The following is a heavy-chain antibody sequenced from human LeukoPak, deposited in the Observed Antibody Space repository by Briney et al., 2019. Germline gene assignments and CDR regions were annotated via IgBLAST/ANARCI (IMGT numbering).Heavy chain of an antibody. V-gene: IGHV3-30*18. CDR1: GFTFNNYG. J-gene: IGHJ4*02. CDR2: ISYDGRNK. D-gene: IGHD2-2*01. Sequence: GKSLRLSCAASGFTFNNYGMHWIRQAPGKGLEWVAVISYDGRNKHYPDSVKGRFTISRDISTDTLWLQMDSLRTEDTAVYYCAKGPLRGTAAAIDYWGQGTLVTVSS. CDR3: AKGPLRGTAAAIDY.